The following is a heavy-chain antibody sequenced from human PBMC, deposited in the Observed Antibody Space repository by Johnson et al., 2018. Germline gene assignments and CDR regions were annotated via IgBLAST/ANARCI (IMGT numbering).Heavy chain of an antibody. CDR3: AGGPDSGPGIDAFDI. Sequence: VQLVESGAEVKKPGASVKVSCKASGYTFTSDDFILYAINWVRQAPGQRLEWMGKINAGNGHTSYSQRFQGRITITRDTSASPAFLVRSRLTSEDTAIYYWAGGPDSGPGIDAFDIWGQGTMVTVSA. CDR2: INAGNGHT. J-gene: IGHJ3*02. V-gene: IGHV1-3*01. CDR1: GYTFTSDDFILYA. D-gene: IGHD4-17*01.